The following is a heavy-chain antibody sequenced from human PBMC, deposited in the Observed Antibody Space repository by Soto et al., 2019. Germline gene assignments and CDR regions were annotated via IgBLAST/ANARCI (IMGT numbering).Heavy chain of an antibody. CDR3: ARGTRHYYYANXWY. CDR1: GFTFSSYW. J-gene: IGHJ4*02. V-gene: IGHV3-7*04. Sequence: GSLGLSFRASGFTFSSYWMSWVRQAPGKALECVANIQHDGRETFYVESVKGRFNISRDNSKNNLYLQMDRLGVEDTAVYYCARGTRHYYYANXWYWGLGALVTXS. D-gene: IGHD3-16*01. CDR2: IQHDGRET.